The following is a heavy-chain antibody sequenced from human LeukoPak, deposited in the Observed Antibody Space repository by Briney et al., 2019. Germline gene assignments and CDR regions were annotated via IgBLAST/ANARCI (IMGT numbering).Heavy chain of an antibody. CDR2: TYSGGST. J-gene: IGHJ4*02. CDR1: GGSFSGYY. V-gene: IGHV3-53*05. CDR3: ARELH. Sequence: PSETLSLTCAVYGGSFSGYYWSWIRQPPGKGLEWVTITYSGGSTYYADSVKGRFTISRDNSKNTLYLQMNSLRVEDTAVYYCARELHWGQGTLVTVSS.